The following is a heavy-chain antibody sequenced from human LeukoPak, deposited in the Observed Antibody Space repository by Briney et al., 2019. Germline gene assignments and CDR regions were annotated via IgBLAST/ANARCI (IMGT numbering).Heavy chain of an antibody. Sequence: ASVKVSCKVSGYTFTSYAISWVRQAPGQGLEWMGWISAYNGNTNYAQKFQGRVTMTRNTSISTAYMELSSLRSEDTAVYYCARAYSGSYGGRYYFDYWGQGTLVTVSS. CDR2: ISAYNGNT. D-gene: IGHD3-10*01. CDR1: GYTFTSYA. V-gene: IGHV1-18*01. J-gene: IGHJ4*02. CDR3: ARAYSGSYGGRYYFDY.